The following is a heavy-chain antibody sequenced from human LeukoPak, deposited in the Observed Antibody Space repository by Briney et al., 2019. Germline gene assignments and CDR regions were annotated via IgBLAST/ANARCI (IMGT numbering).Heavy chain of an antibody. CDR3: ARDTCTNGVCYGY. Sequence: GGSLRLSCAAAEFTFSSYSMNWVRQAPGKGLEWVSYITNSGNSKSYADSVKGRFTTSRDNTKSSLYLQMNSLRAEDTAVYYCARDTCTNGVCYGYWGQGTLVTVSS. J-gene: IGHJ4*02. CDR2: ITNSGNSK. CDR1: EFTFSSYS. D-gene: IGHD2-8*01. V-gene: IGHV3-48*01.